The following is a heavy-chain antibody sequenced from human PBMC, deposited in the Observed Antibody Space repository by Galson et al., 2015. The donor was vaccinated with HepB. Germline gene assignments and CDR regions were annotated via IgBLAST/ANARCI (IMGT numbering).Heavy chain of an antibody. CDR3: ARDFPSIAVAGNYYYYGMDV. Sequence: SVKVSCKASGGTFSSYAISWVRQAPGQGLEWMGGIIPIFGTANYAQKFQGRVTITADESTSTAYMELSSLRSEDTAVYYCARDFPSIAVAGNYYYYGMDVWGQGTTVTVSS. CDR2: IIPIFGTA. V-gene: IGHV1-69*13. J-gene: IGHJ6*02. D-gene: IGHD6-19*01. CDR1: GGTFSSYA.